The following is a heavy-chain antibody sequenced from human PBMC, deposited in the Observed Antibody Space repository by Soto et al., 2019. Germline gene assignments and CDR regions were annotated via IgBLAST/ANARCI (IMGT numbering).Heavy chain of an antibody. CDR2: IDNSGST. J-gene: IGHJ4*02. D-gene: IGHD3-3*01. CDR1: GGSISNYF. V-gene: IGHV4-4*07. Sequence: SETLSLTCTVSGGSISNYFCNWIRQPAGKGLQWFGRIDNSGSTNYNPSLKSRITMPGDTSRTQFSLKLNSVTAADTAVSPCLGGGQDFWRGPFGYWGQGGLVTVAS. CDR3: LGGGQDFWRGPFGY.